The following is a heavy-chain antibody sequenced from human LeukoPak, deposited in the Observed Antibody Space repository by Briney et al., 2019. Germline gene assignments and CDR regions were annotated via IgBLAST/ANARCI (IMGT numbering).Heavy chain of an antibody. J-gene: IGHJ4*02. CDR3: ARVRWIPRGAFDY. Sequence: ASVKVSCKASGYTFTAYYMHWVRQAPGQGLEWMGWITPNSGGTNEAQKFPRRATTRRDTSINTAYMEPSRLRSDDTAVYYCARVRWIPRGAFDYWGQGTLVTVSS. V-gene: IGHV1-2*02. CDR1: GYTFTAYY. D-gene: IGHD5-18*01. CDR2: ITPNSGGT.